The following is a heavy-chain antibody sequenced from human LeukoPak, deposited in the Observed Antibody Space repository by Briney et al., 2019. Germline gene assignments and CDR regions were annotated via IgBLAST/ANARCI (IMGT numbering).Heavy chain of an antibody. CDR2: IYYSGLL. Sequence: PSETLSLTCTVSGGSISGSAYYWGWIRQPPGKGLEWIGSIYYSGLLYYNPSLKSRVTISVDTSKNQFSLKLSSVTAADTAVYYCARSILFDYWGQGTLVTVSS. CDR1: GGSISGSAYY. J-gene: IGHJ4*02. V-gene: IGHV4-39*01. CDR3: ARSILFDY.